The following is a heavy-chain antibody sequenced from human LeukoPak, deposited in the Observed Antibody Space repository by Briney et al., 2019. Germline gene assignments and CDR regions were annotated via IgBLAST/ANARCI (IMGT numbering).Heavy chain of an antibody. CDR1: GFTFGNYW. V-gene: IGHV3-7*01. J-gene: IGHJ3*02. Sequence: GGSLRLSCAASGFTFGNYWMSWVRQAPGRGLQWVASMIGDGSHIYYVDSVKGRFTISRDNAKNSLYLQMNSLRAEDTAVYYCARGYYYDSGDAFDIWGQGTMVTVSS. CDR3: ARGYYYDSGDAFDI. CDR2: MIGDGSHI. D-gene: IGHD3-22*01.